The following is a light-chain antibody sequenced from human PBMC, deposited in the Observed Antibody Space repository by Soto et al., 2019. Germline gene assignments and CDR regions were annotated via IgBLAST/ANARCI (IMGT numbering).Light chain of an antibody. J-gene: IGKJ2*01. CDR1: QSISSSY. CDR2: GVS. V-gene: IGKV3-20*01. CDR3: QQYVTSPYI. Sequence: DIVLTQSPGTLSLSPGERATLSCRASQSISSSYLAWYQQKPGQAPRLLIHGVSTRATGIPDRFSGSGSGTDFTLTSSRLEPEDFAVYYCQQYVTSPYIFGQGTKLEIK.